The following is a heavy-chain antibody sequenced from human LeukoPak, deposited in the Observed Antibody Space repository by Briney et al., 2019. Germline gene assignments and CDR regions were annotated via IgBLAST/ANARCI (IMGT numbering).Heavy chain of an antibody. D-gene: IGHD5-12*01. CDR3: ARGIGWPAGDYSSYFGMDV. CDR1: GFTLSNYA. V-gene: IGHV3-21*01. CDR2: ISGDTNYI. J-gene: IGHJ6*04. Sequence: GGSLRLSCVVSGFTLSNYAMNWVRQAPGKGLEWVSCISGDTNYIYYADSVKGRFTISRDDAKNSLFLQIHSLRADDTAVYYCARGIGWPAGDYSSYFGMDVWGTGTTVAVSS.